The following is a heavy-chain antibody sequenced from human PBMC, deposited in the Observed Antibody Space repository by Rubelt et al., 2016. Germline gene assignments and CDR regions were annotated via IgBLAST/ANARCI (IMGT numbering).Heavy chain of an antibody. CDR2: HSGST. Sequence: HSGSTNYNPSLKSRVTISVDTSKNQFSLKLSSVTAADTAVYYCARAVKMGWIQLWLRQRRQGYYYGMDVWGQGTTVTVSS. J-gene: IGHJ6*02. D-gene: IGHD5-18*01. CDR3: ARAVKMGWIQLWLRQRRQGYYYGMDV. V-gene: IGHV4-34*01.